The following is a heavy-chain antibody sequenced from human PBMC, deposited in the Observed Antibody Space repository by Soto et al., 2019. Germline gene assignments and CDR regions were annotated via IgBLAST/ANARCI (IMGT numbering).Heavy chain of an antibody. CDR3: AKDLLTLTTDYYYGMDV. J-gene: IGHJ6*02. Sequence: DSVKGRSTISRDNSKNTLYLQMNSLRAEDTAVYYCAKDLLTLTTDYYYGMDVWGQGTTVTVSS. D-gene: IGHD4-4*01. V-gene: IGHV3-30*02.